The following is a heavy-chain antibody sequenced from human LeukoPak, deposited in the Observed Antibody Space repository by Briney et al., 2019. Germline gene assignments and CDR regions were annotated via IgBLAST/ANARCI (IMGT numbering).Heavy chain of an antibody. Sequence: PSETLSLTCTVSGGSISSYYRGWIRQPPGKGLEWIGSIYYSGSTYYNPSLKSRVTISVDTSKNQFSLKLSSVTAADTAVYYCARVGRGKWQWLALFDYWGQGTLVTVSS. CDR1: GGSISSYY. CDR2: IYYSGST. V-gene: IGHV4-39*07. J-gene: IGHJ4*02. CDR3: ARVGRGKWQWLALFDY. D-gene: IGHD6-19*01.